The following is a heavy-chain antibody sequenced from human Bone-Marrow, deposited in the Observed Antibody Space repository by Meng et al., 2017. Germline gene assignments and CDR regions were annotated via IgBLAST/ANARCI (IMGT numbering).Heavy chain of an antibody. V-gene: IGHV3-23*01. J-gene: IGHJ4*02. D-gene: IGHD3-22*01. CDR3: AAGYYDSSGYCFDY. CDR1: GFTFSSYA. Sequence: GESLKISCAASGFTFSSYAMSWVRQAPGKGLEWVSVISNNADRTYYGDSVKGRFTISRDNSKNMMYLQMNSLRAEDTAVYYCAAGYYDSSGYCFDYWGQGTLVTVSS. CDR2: ISNNADRT.